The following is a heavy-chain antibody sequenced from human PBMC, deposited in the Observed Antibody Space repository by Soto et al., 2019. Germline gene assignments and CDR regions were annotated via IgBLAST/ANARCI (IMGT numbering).Heavy chain of an antibody. D-gene: IGHD5-12*01. CDR1: GFTFDDYA. CDR2: ISWNSGTV. Sequence: LRLSCAASGFTFDDYAMHWVRQAPGKGLEWVSGISWNSGTVGYADSVKGRFTISRDNAKNSLYLQMNSLRAEDTALYYCAKVNDGDIVPTFDAFHFWGQGTLVTVSS. CDR3: AKVNDGDIVPTFDAFHF. V-gene: IGHV3-9*01. J-gene: IGHJ3*01.